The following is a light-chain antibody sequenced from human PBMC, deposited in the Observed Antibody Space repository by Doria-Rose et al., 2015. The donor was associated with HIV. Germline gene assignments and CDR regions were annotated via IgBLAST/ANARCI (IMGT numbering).Light chain of an antibody. CDR3: QSFDSSLSVV. V-gene: IGLV1-40*01. CDR1: TSNIGAGYD. CDR2: GNS. Sequence: QPPSVSGAPGQRVTISCTGSTSNIGAGYDVHWYQQLPGTAPKLLIYGNSNRPSGVPDRFSGSKSGTSASLAITGLQAEDEADYYCQSFDSSLSVVFGGGTKLTVL. J-gene: IGLJ2*01.